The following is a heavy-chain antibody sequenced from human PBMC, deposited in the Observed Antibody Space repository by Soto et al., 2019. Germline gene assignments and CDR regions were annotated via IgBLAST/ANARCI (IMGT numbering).Heavy chain of an antibody. Sequence: TGGSLRLSCEGSGFPFRSYGIQWVRQAPGKGLEWLGLIWNDGSHAYYADSVKGRFTISRDNSKNTVFLQVSNLRAEDTAVYFCARDQTDSGGYSDSWGQGTLVTVS. D-gene: IGHD2-15*01. CDR2: IWNDGSHA. CDR3: ARDQTDSGGYSDS. V-gene: IGHV3-33*01. J-gene: IGHJ4*02. CDR1: GFPFRSYG.